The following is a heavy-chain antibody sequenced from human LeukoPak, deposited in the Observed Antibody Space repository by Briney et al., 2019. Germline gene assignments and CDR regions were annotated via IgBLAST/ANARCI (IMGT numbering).Heavy chain of an antibody. J-gene: IGHJ4*02. Sequence: SETLSLTCTVSGGSISSSSYYWGWIRQPPGKGLEWIGSIYYSGSTYYNPSLKSRVTISVDTSKNQFSLKLSSVTAADTAVYYCARRYSSSTSCYTWFDYWGQGTLVTVSS. D-gene: IGHD2-2*02. CDR3: ARRYSSSTSCYTWFDY. CDR2: IYYSGST. CDR1: GGSISSSSYY. V-gene: IGHV4-39*01.